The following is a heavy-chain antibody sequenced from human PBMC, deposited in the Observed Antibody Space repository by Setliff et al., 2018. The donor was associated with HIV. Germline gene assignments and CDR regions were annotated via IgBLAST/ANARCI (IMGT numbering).Heavy chain of an antibody. CDR1: GGSISSHY. CDR3: ASMERGNGFSNRNYFDY. CDR2: IYYSGST. D-gene: IGHD3-10*01. J-gene: IGHJ4*02. V-gene: IGHV4-59*11. Sequence: SETLSLTCTVSGGSISSHYWSWIRQPPGKGLEWIGSIYYSGSTNYNPSLKSRVTISVDTSKNQFSLKLSSVTAADTAVYYCASMERGNGFSNRNYFDYWGQGTLVTVSS.